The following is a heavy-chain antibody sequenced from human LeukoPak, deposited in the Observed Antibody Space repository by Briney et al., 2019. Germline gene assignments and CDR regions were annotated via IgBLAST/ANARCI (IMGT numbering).Heavy chain of an antibody. D-gene: IGHD3-22*01. CDR1: GYTFTTYH. CDR3: ARDKPTYSDRSGYFWGIPDY. CDR2: INPSGGST. Sequence: ASVKVSCKASGYTFTTYHIHWVRQAPGQGLEWMGIINPSGGSTIYAQTFQGRVTMTRDMSTSTVYMELSSLRSEDTAVYYCARDKPTYSDRSGYFWGIPDYWGQGTLVTVSS. J-gene: IGHJ4*02. V-gene: IGHV1-46*01.